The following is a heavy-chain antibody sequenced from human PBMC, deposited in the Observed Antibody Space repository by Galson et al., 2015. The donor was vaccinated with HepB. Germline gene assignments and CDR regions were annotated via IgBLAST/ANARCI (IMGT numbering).Heavy chain of an antibody. CDR2: IKQDGSEK. J-gene: IGHJ6*02. CDR1: GFTFSSYW. Sequence: SLRLSCAASGFTFSSYWMSWVRQAPGKGLEWVASIKQDGSEKYYVDSVKGRFTISRDNAKNSLYLQMNSLRAEDTAVYYCAREDQKPLQNYYYYGMDVWGQGTTVTVSS. CDR3: AREDQKPLQNYYYYGMDV. D-gene: IGHD1-1*01. V-gene: IGHV3-7*03.